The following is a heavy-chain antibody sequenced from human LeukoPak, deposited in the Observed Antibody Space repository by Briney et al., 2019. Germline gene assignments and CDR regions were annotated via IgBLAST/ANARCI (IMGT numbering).Heavy chain of an antibody. V-gene: IGHV3-30*02. D-gene: IGHD3-10*01. CDR3: AKGGGELGSGSLDY. Sequence: GGSLRLSCAASDFRFSEFRMSWVRQAPGKGLEWVAFIWYDGSDEYYADSVKGRFTISRDNSKNTLYLQMNSLTIEDTAVYYCAKGGGELGSGSLDYWGQGTLVTVSS. J-gene: IGHJ4*02. CDR1: DFRFSEFR. CDR2: IWYDGSDE.